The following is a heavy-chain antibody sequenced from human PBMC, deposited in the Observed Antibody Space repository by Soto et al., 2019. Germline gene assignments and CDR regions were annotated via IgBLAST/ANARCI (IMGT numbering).Heavy chain of an antibody. Sequence: GESLTISCHASGYNFFNYWIGWVRQVPGKGLEWMGIVYPDDSDTRYSASFQGQVIISADKPINAAYLKWNSLKASDSAIYYCARGGRGTRANHHNIDVRGQGPTV. CDR2: VYPDDSDT. J-gene: IGHJ6*02. CDR3: ARGGRGTRANHHNIDV. CDR1: GYNFFNYW. V-gene: IGHV5-51*01. D-gene: IGHD1-1*01.